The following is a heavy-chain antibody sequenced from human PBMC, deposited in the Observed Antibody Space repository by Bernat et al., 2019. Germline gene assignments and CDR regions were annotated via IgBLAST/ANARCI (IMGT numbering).Heavy chain of an antibody. CDR3: ARPGYCSSSRCYADDAFDI. D-gene: IGHD2-2*01. CDR2: ISTGSSTI. Sequence: EVQLVESGGGLVQPGGSLRLSCAASGFNFSSYSMNWVRQAPGKGLEWVSYISTGSSTIYYADSVRGRFTISRDNAQNSMYLQINSLRDEDTAVYYCARPGYCSSSRCYADDAFDIWGQGTMVTVSS. CDR1: GFNFSSYS. J-gene: IGHJ3*02. V-gene: IGHV3-48*02.